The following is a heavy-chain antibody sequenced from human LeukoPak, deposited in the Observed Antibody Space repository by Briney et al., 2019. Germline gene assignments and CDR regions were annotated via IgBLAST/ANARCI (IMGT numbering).Heavy chain of an antibody. CDR3: ARGGPSATIFGGADY. CDR2: INPNSGGT. Sequence: GASVKVSCKASGYTFTGYYMHWVRQAPGQGLEWMGRINPNSGGTNYSQKFQGRGTMTRDTSISTAYMELSRLRSDDTAVYYCARGGPSATIFGGADYWGQGTLVTVSS. D-gene: IGHD3-3*01. J-gene: IGHJ4*02. CDR1: GYTFTGYY. V-gene: IGHV1-2*06.